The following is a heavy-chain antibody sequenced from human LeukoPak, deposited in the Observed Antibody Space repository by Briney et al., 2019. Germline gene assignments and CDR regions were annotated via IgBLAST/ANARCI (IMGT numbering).Heavy chain of an antibody. J-gene: IGHJ4*02. D-gene: IGHD1-7*01. V-gene: IGHV6-1*01. Sequence: SQTLSLTCAISGDSVSGNSVVWSWIRQSPSRGLEWLGRTYYRSKWCNDYAVSVKSRITINPDTSKNQFSLQLNSVTPEDTAVYLCARDRGAFTWNSDSWGQGTLVTVSS. CDR3: ARDRGAFTWNSDS. CDR2: TYYRSKWCN. CDR1: GDSVSGNSVV.